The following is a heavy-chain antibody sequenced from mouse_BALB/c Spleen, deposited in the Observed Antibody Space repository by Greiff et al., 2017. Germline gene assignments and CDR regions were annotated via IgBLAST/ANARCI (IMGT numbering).Heavy chain of an antibody. J-gene: IGHJ4*01. CDR1: GFAFSSYD. Sequence: EVQLVESGGGLVKPGGSLKLSCAASGFAFSSYDMSWVRQTPEKRLEWVAYISSGGGSTYYPDTVKGRFTISRDNAKNTLYLQMSSLKSEDTAMYYCARQGLRRNAMDYWGQGTSVTVSS. CDR2: ISSGGGST. V-gene: IGHV5-12-1*01. CDR3: ARQGLRRNAMDY. D-gene: IGHD2-4*01.